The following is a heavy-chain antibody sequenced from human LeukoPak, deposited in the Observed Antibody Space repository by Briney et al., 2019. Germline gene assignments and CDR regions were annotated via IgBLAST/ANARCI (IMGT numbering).Heavy chain of an antibody. CDR3: AKLRVRGVMGFDY. Sequence: GGSLRLSCAASGFTFSSYAMSWVRQAPGKGLEWVSAISGSGGSTYYADSVKGRFTISRDNSKNTLYLQMNSLRAEDTAVFYCAKLRVRGVMGFDYWGQGTLVTVSS. D-gene: IGHD3-10*01. CDR2: ISGSGGST. V-gene: IGHV3-23*01. CDR1: GFTFSSYA. J-gene: IGHJ4*02.